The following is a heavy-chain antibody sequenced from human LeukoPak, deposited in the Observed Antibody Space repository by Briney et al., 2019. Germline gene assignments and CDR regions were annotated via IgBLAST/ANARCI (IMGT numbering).Heavy chain of an antibody. CDR3: ARGPRTGHCSSTSCPTLSIPFDY. Sequence: SETLSLTCTVSGGSISDGSYCWGWIRQPPGKGLEWIGSIYYSGRTYYNPSLKSRVTISVDTSKNQFSLKLSSVTAADTAVYYCARGPRTGHCSSTSCPTLSIPFDYWGQGTLVTVSS. CDR1: GGSISDGSYC. D-gene: IGHD2-2*01. CDR2: IYYSGRT. V-gene: IGHV4-39*07. J-gene: IGHJ4*02.